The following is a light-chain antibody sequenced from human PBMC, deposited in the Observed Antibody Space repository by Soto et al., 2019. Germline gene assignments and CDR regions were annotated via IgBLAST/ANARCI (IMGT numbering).Light chain of an antibody. CDR3: QQSYSTPYT. CDR2: AAS. V-gene: IGKV1-39*01. CDR1: QSISSY. Sequence: DILMTQSPSSLSASVGGRVTITCRASQSISSYLNWYQQKPGKAPNLLIYAASTLQGGVPSRFSGSGSGTDFTLTISSLQLEDVAVYYCQQSYSTPYTIGQGTSLEIK. J-gene: IGKJ2*01.